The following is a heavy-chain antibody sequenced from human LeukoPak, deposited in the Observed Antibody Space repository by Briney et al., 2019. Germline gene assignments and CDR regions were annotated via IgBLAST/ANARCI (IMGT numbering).Heavy chain of an antibody. D-gene: IGHD3-10*01. CDR2: ISGSGGST. CDR3: ARAGHYYGSGSYYSNFDY. CDR1: GFTFSSYA. V-gene: IGHV3-23*01. J-gene: IGHJ4*02. Sequence: GASLRLSCAASGFTFSSYAMSWVRQAPGKGLEWVSAISGSGGSTYYADSVKGRFTISRDNSKNTLYLQMNSLRAEDTAVYYCARAGHYYGSGSYYSNFDYWGQGTLVTVSS.